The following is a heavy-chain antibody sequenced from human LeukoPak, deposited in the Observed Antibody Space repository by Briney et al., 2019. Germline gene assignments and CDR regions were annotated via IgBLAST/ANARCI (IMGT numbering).Heavy chain of an antibody. CDR3: ARERESAAAAAAFRYFDL. CDR2: ITGSGGGT. V-gene: IGHV3-23*01. J-gene: IGHJ2*01. CDR1: GFTFSSYA. D-gene: IGHD6-13*01. Sequence: GGSLRLSCAASGFTFSSYAMSWVRQAPGKGLEWVSAITGSGGGTYYADSVKGRFTISRDNSKNTLYLQMNSLRAEDTAVYYCARERESAAAAAAFRYFDLWGRGTLVIVSS.